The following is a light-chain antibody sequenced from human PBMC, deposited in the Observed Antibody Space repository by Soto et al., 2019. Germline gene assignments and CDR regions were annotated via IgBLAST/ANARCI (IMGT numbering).Light chain of an antibody. J-gene: IGLJ1*01. V-gene: IGLV2-14*01. CDR3: SSYTSSNTYV. CDR1: SSDVGGYNY. CDR2: EVS. Sequence: QSALTQPASVSGSPGQSITISCTGTSSDVGGYNYVSWYQQHPGKAPKLIIYEVSNRPSGVSNRFSGSKSDNTASLTISGLQAEDKADYYCSSYTSSNTYVFGTGTKLTVL.